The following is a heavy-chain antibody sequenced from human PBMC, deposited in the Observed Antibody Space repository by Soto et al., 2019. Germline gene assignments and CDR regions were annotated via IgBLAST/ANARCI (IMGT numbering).Heavy chain of an antibody. CDR1: GGSISSYY. D-gene: IGHD4-17*01. J-gene: IGHJ4*02. Sequence: SETLSLTCTVSGGSISSYYWRWIRQPPGKGLEWIGYIYYSGSTNYNPSLKSRVTISVDTSKNQFSLKLSSVTAADTAVYYCARVNGDYFDYWGQGTLVTVSS. V-gene: IGHV4-59*01. CDR2: IYYSGST. CDR3: ARVNGDYFDY.